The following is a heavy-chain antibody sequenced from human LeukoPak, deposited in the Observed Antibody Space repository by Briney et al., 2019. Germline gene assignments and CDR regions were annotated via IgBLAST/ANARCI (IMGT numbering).Heavy chain of an antibody. V-gene: IGHV1-18*01. Sequence: ASVKVSFKASGYTFTSYGISWVRQAPGQELEWMGWISAYNGNTNYAQKLQGRVTMTTDTSTSTAYMELRSLRSDDTAVYYCARAPQEIYYYYGMDVWGQGTTVTVSS. J-gene: IGHJ6*02. CDR3: ARAPQEIYYYYGMDV. CDR1: GYTFTSYG. CDR2: ISAYNGNT.